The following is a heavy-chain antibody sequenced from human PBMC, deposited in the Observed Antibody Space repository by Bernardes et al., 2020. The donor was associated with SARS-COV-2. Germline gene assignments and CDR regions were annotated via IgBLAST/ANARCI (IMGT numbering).Heavy chain of an antibody. Sequence: GGSLRLSCAASGFAISTYWMNWVRQAPGKGLEWVANISQEGSERHHVDSVRGRFTISRDNSKNSLYLQMDSLRAEDTAVYYCARDTSATCGLDVWGQGTMVTVSS. CDR2: ISQEGSER. V-gene: IGHV3-7*03. J-gene: IGHJ3*01. D-gene: IGHD2-15*01. CDR1: GFAISTYW. CDR3: ARDTSATCGLDV.